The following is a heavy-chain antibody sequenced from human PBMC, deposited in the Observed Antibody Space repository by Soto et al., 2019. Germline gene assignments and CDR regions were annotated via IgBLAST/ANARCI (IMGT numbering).Heavy chain of an antibody. D-gene: IGHD3-22*01. CDR3: AKMGRITMTVVVRNWFDT. CDR1: GFTFSSYA. Sequence: GGSLRLSCAASGFTFSSYAMSWVRQAPGKGLEWVSAISGSGGSTYYADSVKGRFTISRDNSKNTLYLQMNSLRAEDTAVYYCAKMGRITMTVVVRNWFDTWGQGTLVTVSS. J-gene: IGHJ5*02. V-gene: IGHV3-23*01. CDR2: ISGSGGST.